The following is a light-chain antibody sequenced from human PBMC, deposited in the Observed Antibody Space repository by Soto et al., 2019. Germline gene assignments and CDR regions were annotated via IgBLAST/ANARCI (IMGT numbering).Light chain of an antibody. CDR1: SSDVGGYNY. CDR3: SSYTSSSTVV. V-gene: IGLV2-14*01. Sequence: QSALTQPASVSGSPGQSITISCSGTSSDVGGYNYVSWYQQRPGKAPKLMIYDVSNRPSGVSDRFSGSKSANTASLTISGIQAEDEADYYCSSYTSSSTVVFGGGTKLTVL. J-gene: IGLJ2*01. CDR2: DVS.